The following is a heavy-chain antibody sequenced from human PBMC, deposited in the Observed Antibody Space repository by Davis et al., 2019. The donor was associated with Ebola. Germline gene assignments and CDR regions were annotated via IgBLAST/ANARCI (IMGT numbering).Heavy chain of an antibody. CDR1: GGTFSSYA. V-gene: IGHV3-23*01. J-gene: IGHJ4*02. D-gene: IGHD6-19*01. CDR3: AKAYSIWRSGWYDY. CDR2: ISGSGGST. Sequence: SCKASGGTFSSYAMSWVRQAPGKGLEWVSAISGSGGSTYYADSVKGRFTISRDNSKNTLYLQMNSLRAEDTAVYYCAKAYSIWRSGWYDYWGQGTLVTVSS.